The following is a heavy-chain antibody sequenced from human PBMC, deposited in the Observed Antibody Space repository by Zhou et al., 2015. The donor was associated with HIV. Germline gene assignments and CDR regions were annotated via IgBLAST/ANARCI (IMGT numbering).Heavy chain of an antibody. CDR1: GGTFSSYT. Sequence: QVQLVQSGAEVKKPGSSVKVSCKASGGTFSSYTISWVRQAPGQGLEWMGRIIPILGIANYAQKFQGRVTITADKSTSTAYMELSSLRSEDTAVYYCASDWGYYDSSGSQDVPDYYYYYGMDVWGQGP. D-gene: IGHD3-22*01. CDR3: ASDWGYYDSSGSQDVPDYYYYYGMDV. J-gene: IGHJ6*02. V-gene: IGHV1-69*02. CDR2: IIPILGIA.